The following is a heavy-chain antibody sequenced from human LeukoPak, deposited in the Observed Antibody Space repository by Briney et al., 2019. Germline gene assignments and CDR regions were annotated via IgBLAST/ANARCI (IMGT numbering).Heavy chain of an antibody. J-gene: IGHJ4*02. CDR2: ISHGGRT. Sequence: SETLSLICAVSGGSIRRDGNLWGWIRQPPGKGLEWIGTISHGGRTYYNPSLKSRVTVSVETTKNQFSLKLSSVTAADTAVYYCAKRPRQLTKGYFDYWGQGTLVTVSS. CDR1: GGSIRRDGNL. D-gene: IGHD6-6*01. CDR3: AKRPRQLTKGYFDY. V-gene: IGHV4-39*01.